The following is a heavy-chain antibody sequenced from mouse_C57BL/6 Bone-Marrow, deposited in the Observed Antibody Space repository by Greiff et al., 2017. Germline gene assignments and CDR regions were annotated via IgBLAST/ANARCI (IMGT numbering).Heavy chain of an antibody. CDR2: IYPRDGST. D-gene: IGHD3-2*02. J-gene: IGHJ3*01. CDR3: ARSGELRLFAY. V-gene: IGHV1-85*01. CDR1: GYTFTSYA. Sequence: QVQLQQSGPELVKPGASVKLSCKASGYTFTSYAINWVKQRPGQGLEWIGWIYPRDGSTKYNEKFKGKATLTVDTSSSTAYMELHSLTSEDCAVYFCARSGELRLFAYWGQGTLVTVSA.